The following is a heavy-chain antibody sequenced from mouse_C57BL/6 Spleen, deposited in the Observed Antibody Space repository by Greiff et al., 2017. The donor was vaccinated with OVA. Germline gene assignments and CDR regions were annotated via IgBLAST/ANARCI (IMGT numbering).Heavy chain of an antibody. CDR2: INPSSGYT. Sequence: VKLVESGAELARPGASVKMSCKASGYTFTSYSMHWVKQRPGQGLEWIGYINPSSGYTNYNQKFKDKATLTADKSSSTAYMQLSSLTSEDSAVYYCARLPPAFDDWGQGTTLTVSA. CDR1: GYTFTSYS. V-gene: IGHV1-4*01. CDR3: ARLPPAFDD. J-gene: IGHJ2*01.